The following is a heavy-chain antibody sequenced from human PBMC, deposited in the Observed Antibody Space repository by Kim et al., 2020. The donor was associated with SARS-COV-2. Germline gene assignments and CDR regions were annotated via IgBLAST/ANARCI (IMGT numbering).Heavy chain of an antibody. CDR3: ARGSGYVDY. Sequence: TNHNHPLKSRVNISVDTSKHQFSLQLRSVTAADTAVYYCARGSGYVDYWGQGTLVTVSS. V-gene: IGHV4-59*09. CDR2: T. J-gene: IGHJ4*02. D-gene: IGHD3-22*01.